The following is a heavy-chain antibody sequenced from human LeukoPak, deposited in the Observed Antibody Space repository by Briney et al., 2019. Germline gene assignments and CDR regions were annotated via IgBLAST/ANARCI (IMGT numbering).Heavy chain of an antibody. CDR3: VRGFYSPHY. CDR1: GGSISSDY. D-gene: IGHD4-11*01. Sequence: SETLSLTYTVSGGSISSDYWSWIRQPPGKGLEWIGYIYYSGRTYYNPSLKSRITISVDTSKNQFSLKLSSVTAADTAVYYCVRGFYSPHYWGQGTLVTVSS. CDR2: IYYSGRT. V-gene: IGHV4-59*01. J-gene: IGHJ4*02.